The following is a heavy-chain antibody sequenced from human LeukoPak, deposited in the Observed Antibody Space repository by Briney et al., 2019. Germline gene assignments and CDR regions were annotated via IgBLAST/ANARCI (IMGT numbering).Heavy chain of an antibody. D-gene: IGHD3-3*01. CDR1: GGSISSGSYC. Sequence: SETLSLTCTVSGGSISSGSYCWSWIRPPAGKGLEWIGRFSTSGNTNYNPSLKSRVTISVDASKNQFSLQLSSATAADTAVYYCARGPYYDFWSGYPYFDYWGQGTLVTVSS. CDR2: FSTSGNT. J-gene: IGHJ4*02. V-gene: IGHV4-61*02. CDR3: ARGPYYDFWSGYPYFDY.